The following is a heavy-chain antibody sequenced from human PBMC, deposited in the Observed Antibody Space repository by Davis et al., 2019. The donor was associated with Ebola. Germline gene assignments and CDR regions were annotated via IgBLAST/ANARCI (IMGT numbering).Heavy chain of an antibody. J-gene: IGHJ4*02. Sequence: GGSLRLSCAASGFTFTNYGMAWVRQAPGKGLEWVSGISGRGLTTEYADNVQGRFTISRDNSKNTLFLQMNSLRDEDTAVYFCARSLGDIVLVPAALVPDYWGQGTLVTVSS. D-gene: IGHD2-2*01. CDR2: ISGRGLTT. V-gene: IGHV3-23*01. CDR3: ARSLGDIVLVPAALVPDY. CDR1: GFTFTNYG.